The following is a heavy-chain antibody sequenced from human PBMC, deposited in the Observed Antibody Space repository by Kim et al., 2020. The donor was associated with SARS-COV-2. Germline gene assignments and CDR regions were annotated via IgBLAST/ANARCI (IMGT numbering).Heavy chain of an antibody. CDR2: IYTSGST. Sequence: SETLSLTCTVSGGSISSGSYYWSWIRQPAGKGLEWIGRIYTSGSTNYNPSLKSRVTISVDTSKNQFSLKLSPVTAADTAVYYCARGRGAGTAMAAAWHFDLWGRGTLVTVSS. J-gene: IGHJ2*01. CDR1: GGSISSGSYY. CDR3: ARGRGAGTAMAAAWHFDL. D-gene: IGHD5-18*01. V-gene: IGHV4-61*02.